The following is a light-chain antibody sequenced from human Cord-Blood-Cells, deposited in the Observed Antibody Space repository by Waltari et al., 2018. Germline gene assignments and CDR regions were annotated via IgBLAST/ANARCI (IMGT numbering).Light chain of an antibody. CDR3: AAWDDSLSGWV. Sequence: QSVLTQPPSASGTPGQRVTISCSGSSSNIGSNYVYWYQQLPGTAPKLLIYRNNQRPSGVPDRFSGSKSGTSASLAISGRRSEDEADYYWAAWDDSLSGWVFGGGTKLTVL. V-gene: IGLV1-47*01. CDR1: SSNIGSNY. CDR2: RNN. J-gene: IGLJ3*02.